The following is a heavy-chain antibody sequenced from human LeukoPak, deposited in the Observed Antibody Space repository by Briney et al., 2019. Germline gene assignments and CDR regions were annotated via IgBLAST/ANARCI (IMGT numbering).Heavy chain of an antibody. CDR1: GYSISSGYY. V-gene: IGHV4-38-2*02. D-gene: IGHD2-2*01. Sequence: SETLSLTCAVSGYSISSGYYWGWIRQPPGKGLEWIGSIYHSGSTCYNPSLKSRVTISVDTSKNQFSLKLSSVTAADTAVYYCARDGVNIVAVPAAEVNWFDPWGQGTLVTVSS. CDR3: ARDGVNIVAVPAAEVNWFDP. J-gene: IGHJ5*02. CDR2: IYHSGST.